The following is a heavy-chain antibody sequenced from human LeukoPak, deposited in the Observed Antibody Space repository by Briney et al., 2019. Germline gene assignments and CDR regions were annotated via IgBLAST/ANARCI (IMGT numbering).Heavy chain of an antibody. Sequence: GGSLRLSCAASGFTFDDYAMHWVRQAPGKGLEWVSGISWNSGSIGYADSVKGRFTISGDNAKNSLYLQMNSLRAEDTALYYCAASREMATIRYWGQGTLVTVSS. D-gene: IGHD5-24*01. CDR1: GFTFDDYA. J-gene: IGHJ4*02. CDR3: AASREMATIRY. V-gene: IGHV3-9*01. CDR2: ISWNSGSI.